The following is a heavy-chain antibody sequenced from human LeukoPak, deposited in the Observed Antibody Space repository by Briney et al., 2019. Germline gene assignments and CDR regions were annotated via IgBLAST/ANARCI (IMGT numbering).Heavy chain of an antibody. CDR2: IYTSGST. CDR3: ARDRGWLDP. J-gene: IGHJ5*02. Sequence: SQTLSLTCTVSGGSISSGSYYWSWIRQPAGKGLEWVGRIYTSGSTNYNPSLKSRVTISVDTSKNQFSLKLSSVTAADTAVYYCARDRGWLDPWGQGTLVTVSS. CDR1: GGSISSGSYY. D-gene: IGHD3-10*01. V-gene: IGHV4-61*02.